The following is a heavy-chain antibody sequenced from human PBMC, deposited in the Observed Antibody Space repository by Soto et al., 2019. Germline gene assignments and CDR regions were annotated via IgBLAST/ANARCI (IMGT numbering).Heavy chain of an antibody. CDR2: ISGNGGST. D-gene: IGHD4-17*01. Sequence: EVQVLESGGGLVQPGGSLRLSCAASGFTFSTYGMSWVRQAPGKGLEWVSGISGNGGSTHYADSVKGRFTISRDNSRNTVYLQMNSPRAEDTAIYYCAKALYGGFDYWGQGTLVTVSS. V-gene: IGHV3-23*01. J-gene: IGHJ4*02. CDR1: GFTFSTYG. CDR3: AKALYGGFDY.